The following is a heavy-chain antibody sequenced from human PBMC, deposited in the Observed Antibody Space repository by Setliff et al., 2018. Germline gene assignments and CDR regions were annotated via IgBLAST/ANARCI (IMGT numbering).Heavy chain of an antibody. V-gene: IGHV3-7*04. CDR3: GRAGKPYAIDI. CDR2: INQDGSGK. CDR1: GFTFSSFW. J-gene: IGHJ3*02. Sequence: RLSCAASGFTFSSFWMAWVRQSPGRGLEWVANINQDGSGKFYVDSVKGRFAVSRDNAKNSLFLQMDSLTVEDTAVYYCGRAGKPYAIDIWGQGTMVTVSS.